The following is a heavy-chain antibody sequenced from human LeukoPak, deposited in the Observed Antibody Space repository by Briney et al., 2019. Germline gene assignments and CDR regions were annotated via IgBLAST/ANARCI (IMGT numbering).Heavy chain of an antibody. Sequence: GGSLRLSCAASGFVFSSYSMNWVRHAPGKGLEWVSSISSTSTYIHYADSLKGRFTISRDNARNSLYLQINSLRVEDTAVYYCARVQRGEMATFDYWGQGTLVTVSS. J-gene: IGHJ4*02. CDR3: ARVQRGEMATFDY. CDR1: GFVFSSYS. V-gene: IGHV3-21*01. D-gene: IGHD5-24*01. CDR2: ISSTSTYI.